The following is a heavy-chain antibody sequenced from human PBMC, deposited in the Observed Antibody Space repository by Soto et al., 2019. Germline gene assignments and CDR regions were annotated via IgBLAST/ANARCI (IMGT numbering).Heavy chain of an antibody. CDR2: VSHTGHT. CDR1: GGSFTNNY. CDR3: ARNGGSTWFYFDS. V-gene: IGHV4-34*01. Sequence: PSKTLSLTCAVNGGSFTNNYACWIRQSPGKGLEWIGEVSHTGHTNYNPSLNSRVTMSIDASKNQFFLKLNSVTAADIGMYYCARNGGSTWFYFDSWGQGTVVTVSS. D-gene: IGHD6-13*01. J-gene: IGHJ4*02.